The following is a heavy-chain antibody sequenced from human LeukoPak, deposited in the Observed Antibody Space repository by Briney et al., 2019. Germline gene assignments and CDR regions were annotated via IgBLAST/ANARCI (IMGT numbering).Heavy chain of an antibody. V-gene: IGHV4-39*01. CDR3: AAMVRGANPPNWFDP. CDR2: IYYSGST. D-gene: IGHD3-10*01. J-gene: IGHJ5*02. Sequence: SETLSLTCTVSGGSISSSSYYWGWIRQPPGKGLEWIRSIYYSGSTYYNPSLKSRVTISVDTSKNQFSLKLSSVTAADTAVYYCAAMVRGANPPNWFDPWGQGTLVTVSS. CDR1: GGSISSSSYY.